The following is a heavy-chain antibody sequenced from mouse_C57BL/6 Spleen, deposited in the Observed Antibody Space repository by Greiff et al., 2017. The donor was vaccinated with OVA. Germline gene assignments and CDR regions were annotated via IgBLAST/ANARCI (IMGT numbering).Heavy chain of an antibody. D-gene: IGHD2-4*01. J-gene: IGHJ3*01. CDR3: ANQPDYDAWFGY. V-gene: IGHV1-74*01. Sequence: QVQLQQPGAELVKPGASVKVSCKASGYTFTSYWMHWVKQRPGQGLEWIGRIHPSDSDTNYNQKFKGKATLTVDKSSSTAYMQLSSLTSEDSAVYDCANQPDYDAWFGYWGQGTLVTVSA. CDR2: IHPSDSDT. CDR1: GYTFTSYW.